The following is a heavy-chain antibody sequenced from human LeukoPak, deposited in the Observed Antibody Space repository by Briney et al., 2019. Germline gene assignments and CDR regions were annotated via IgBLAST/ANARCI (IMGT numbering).Heavy chain of an antibody. J-gene: IGHJ4*02. V-gene: IGHV1-18*01. Sequence: GASVKVSCKASGYTFTSYDINWVRQAPGQGLEWMGWISGYNGNTNYAQKLQGRVSMTTDTSTSTAYMELRSLRSDDTAVYYCARDPTKYFWSAYNPFDYWGQGTLVTVSS. D-gene: IGHD3-3*01. CDR1: GYTFTSYD. CDR3: ARDPTKYFWSAYNPFDY. CDR2: ISGYNGNT.